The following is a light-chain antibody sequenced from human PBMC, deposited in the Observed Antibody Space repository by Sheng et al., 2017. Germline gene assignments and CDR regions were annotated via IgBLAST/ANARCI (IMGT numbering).Light chain of an antibody. Sequence: EIVLTQSPGTLSLSPGETATLSCRASQRVVNSYLAWYQHRAGQAPRLLISGASNRATGVPDRFSGGGSGTDFTLTISRLEPEDFAVYFCQQYATSVGTFGQGTKV. J-gene: IGKJ1*01. CDR3: QQYATSVGT. V-gene: IGKV3-20*01. CDR2: GAS. CDR1: QRVVNSY.